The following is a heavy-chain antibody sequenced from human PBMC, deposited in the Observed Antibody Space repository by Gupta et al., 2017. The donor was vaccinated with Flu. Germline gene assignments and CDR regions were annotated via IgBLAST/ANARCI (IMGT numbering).Heavy chain of an antibody. J-gene: IGHJ6*02. V-gene: IGHV1-69*01. Sequence: SWVRQAPGQGLEWMGGIIPIVRSLNYVQRFQGRVTITADESTNTAYMELSNLRSDDTAVYYCARGGHPSHVLRSAMDVWGQGTTVTVSS. D-gene: IGHD4-17*01. CDR2: IIPIVRSL. CDR3: ARGGHPSHVLRSAMDV.